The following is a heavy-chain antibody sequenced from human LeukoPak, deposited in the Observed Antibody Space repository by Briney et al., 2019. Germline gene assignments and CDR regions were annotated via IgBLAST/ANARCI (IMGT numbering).Heavy chain of an antibody. D-gene: IGHD3-9*01. Sequence: SVKVSCKASGYTFTSYDINWVRQATGQGLEWMGGLIPIFAKPKYAERFQDRITITADESTSTVYMELSSLRSDDTAVYYCARGLRYFDWSLDYWGQGTLVTVSS. J-gene: IGHJ4*02. CDR2: LIPIFAKP. CDR3: ARGLRYFDWSLDY. CDR1: GYTFTSYD. V-gene: IGHV1-69*13.